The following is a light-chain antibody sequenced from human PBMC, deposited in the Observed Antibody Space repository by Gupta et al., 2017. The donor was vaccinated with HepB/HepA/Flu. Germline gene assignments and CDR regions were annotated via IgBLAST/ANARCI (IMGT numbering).Light chain of an antibody. Sequence: DIVMIQSPDSLAVSLGERATINCKSSQSVLYSSNNKNYLAWYQQKPGQPPKLLIYWASTRESGVPDRFSGSGSGTDFTLTISSLQAEDVAVYYCQQYYGTPPTFGQGTXVEIK. CDR2: WAS. CDR1: QSVLYSSNNKNY. J-gene: IGKJ1*01. CDR3: QQYYGTPPT. V-gene: IGKV4-1*01.